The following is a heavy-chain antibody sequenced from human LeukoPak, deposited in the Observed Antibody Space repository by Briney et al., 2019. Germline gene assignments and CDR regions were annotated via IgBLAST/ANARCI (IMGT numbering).Heavy chain of an antibody. V-gene: IGHV3-30*03. J-gene: IGHJ2*01. D-gene: IGHD3-22*01. Sequence: PGGSLRLSCAASGFTFSSYGMHWVRQAPGKGLEWVAVMSYDGSTKNYADSVKGRFTISRDNSKNTLYLQMDSLRAEDTAVYYCVSPGGDYDTSDRKIDWYFDLWGRGTLVTVSS. CDR2: MSYDGSTK. CDR3: VSPGGDYDTSDRKIDWYFDL. CDR1: GFTFSSYG.